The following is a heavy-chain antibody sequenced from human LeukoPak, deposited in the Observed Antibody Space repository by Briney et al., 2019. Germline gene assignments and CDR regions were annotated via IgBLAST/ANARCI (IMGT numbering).Heavy chain of an antibody. Sequence: GGSLRLSCAASGFTVSSNYMSWVRQAPGKGLEWVSVIYSGGSTYYADSVKGRFTISRDNSKNTLYLQMNSLRAEDTAVYYCARDLPPAAARWFDPWGQGTLVTVSS. CDR1: GFTVSSNY. D-gene: IGHD6-13*01. CDR2: IYSGGST. V-gene: IGHV3-53*01. J-gene: IGHJ5*02. CDR3: ARDLPPAAARWFDP.